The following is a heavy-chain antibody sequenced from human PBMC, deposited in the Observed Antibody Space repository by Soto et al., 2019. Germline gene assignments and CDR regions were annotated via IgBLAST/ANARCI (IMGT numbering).Heavy chain of an antibody. J-gene: IGHJ4*02. D-gene: IGHD1-20*01. CDR2: VDYSGTA. V-gene: IGHV4-39*01. CDR1: GGYVSSGSYY. Sequence: PSETLSLTCTVSGGYVSSGSYYWSWVRQPPGKGLEWIGNVDYSGTAYFSPSLATRVTFHVDTSKNQFSLTLYSVTAADTAVYYCARITGRHLDYWGQGILVTSPQ. CDR3: ARITGRHLDY.